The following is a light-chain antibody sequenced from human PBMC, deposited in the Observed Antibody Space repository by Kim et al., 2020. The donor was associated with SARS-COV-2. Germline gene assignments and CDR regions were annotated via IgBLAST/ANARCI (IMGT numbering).Light chain of an antibody. J-gene: IGKJ1*01. CDR2: DVS. CDR1: ESITSY. CDR3: QQRSSWPRT. Sequence: LSPGDRATLSCMASESITSYLAWYQQKSGQAPRLLMYDVSKRATGIPARFSGSGSGTAFTLTISSLEPEDFAVYYCQQRSSWPRTFGQGTKVDIK. V-gene: IGKV3-11*01.